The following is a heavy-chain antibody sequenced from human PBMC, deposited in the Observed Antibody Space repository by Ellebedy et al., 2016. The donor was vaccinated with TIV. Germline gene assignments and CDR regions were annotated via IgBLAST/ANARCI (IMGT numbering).Heavy chain of an antibody. CDR2: FDPEDGET. D-gene: IGHD6-13*01. CDR3: ATLWQQGPGYYYYMDV. V-gene: IGHV1-24*01. Sequence: ASVKVSXXVSGYTLTELSMHWVRQAPGKGLEWMGGFDPEDGETIYAQKFQGRVTMTEDTSTDTAYMELSSLRSEDTAVYYCATLWQQGPGYYYYMDVWGKGTTVTVSS. CDR1: GYTLTELS. J-gene: IGHJ6*03.